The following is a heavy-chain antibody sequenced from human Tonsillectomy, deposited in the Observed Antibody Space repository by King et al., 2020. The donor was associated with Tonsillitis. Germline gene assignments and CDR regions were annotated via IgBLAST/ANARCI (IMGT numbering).Heavy chain of an antibody. J-gene: IGHJ2*01. Sequence: VQLVESGAEVKKPGSSVKVSCKASGGTFSSYAISWVRQAPGQGLEWMGGRIPIFCTANYAQKFQGRVTITADESTSTVYIELISLRSEDTPVYDCARRTTATTEWYFDLWGRGTLVTVSS. CDR1: GGTFSSYA. CDR2: RIPIFCTA. V-gene: IGHV1-69*01. CDR3: ARRTTATTEWYFDL. D-gene: IGHD4-17*01.